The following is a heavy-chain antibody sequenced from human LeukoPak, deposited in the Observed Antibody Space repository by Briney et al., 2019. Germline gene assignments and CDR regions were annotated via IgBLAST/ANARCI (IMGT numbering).Heavy chain of an antibody. D-gene: IGHD4-17*01. V-gene: IGHV5-51*01. Sequence: PGESLKICCKGSGYSFTSYWIGWVRQMPGKGLEWMGIIYPGDSNTSYSPSFQGQVTISADKSISTADLQWSSLNASDTAMYSCARPAFAGGDYLSFLGSFDIWGQGTMVTVSS. CDR2: IYPGDSNT. CDR3: ARPAFAGGDYLSFLGSFDI. CDR1: GYSFTSYW. J-gene: IGHJ3*02.